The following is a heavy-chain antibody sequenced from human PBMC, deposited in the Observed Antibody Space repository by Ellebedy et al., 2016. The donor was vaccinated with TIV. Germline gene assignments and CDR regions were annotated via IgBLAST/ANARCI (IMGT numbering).Heavy chain of an antibody. CDR3: ARVRSGSYYDY. V-gene: IGHV1-69*04. CDR1: GGTFSSYA. J-gene: IGHJ4*02. CDR2: IIPILGIA. D-gene: IGHD1-26*01. Sequence: AASVKVSCKASGGTFSSYAISWVRQAPGQGLEWMGRIIPILGIANYAQKFQGRVTITRDTSASTAYMELSSLRSEDTAMYYCARVRSGSYYDYWGQGTLVTVSS.